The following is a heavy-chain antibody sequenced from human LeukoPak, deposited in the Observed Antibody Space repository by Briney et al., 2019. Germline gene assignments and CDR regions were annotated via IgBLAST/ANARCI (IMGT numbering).Heavy chain of an antibody. J-gene: IGHJ4*02. CDR3: ARACILTGYCTFAY. V-gene: IGHV1-18*04. CDR2: ISAYNGNT. CDR1: GYTFTSYG. Sequence: ASVKVSCKASGYTFTSYGISWVRQAPGQGLEWMGWISAYNGNTNYAQKLQGRVTMTTDTSTSTAYMELRSLRSDDTAVYYCARACILTGYCTFAYWGQGTLVTVSS. D-gene: IGHD3-9*01.